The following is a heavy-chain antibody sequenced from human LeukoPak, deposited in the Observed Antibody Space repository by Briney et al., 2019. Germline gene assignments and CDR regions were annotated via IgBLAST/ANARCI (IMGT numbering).Heavy chain of an antibody. V-gene: IGHV3-7*01. CDR2: IKQDGSEK. CDR1: GLTFSSYW. CDR3: ARASYCSSTSCNYYYYGMDV. D-gene: IGHD2-2*01. J-gene: IGHJ6*02. Sequence: GGSLRLSCAASGLTFSSYWMSWVRQAPGKGLEWVANIKQDGSEKYYVDSVKGRFTISRDNAKNSLYLQMNSLRAEDTAVYYCARASYCSSTSCNYYYYGMDVWGQGTTVTVSS.